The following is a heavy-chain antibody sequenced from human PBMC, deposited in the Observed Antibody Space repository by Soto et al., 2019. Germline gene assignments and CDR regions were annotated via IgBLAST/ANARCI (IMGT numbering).Heavy chain of an antibody. Sequence: PSETLSLTCAVSGGSISSGGYSWSWIRQPPGKGLEWIGYIYHSGSTYYNPSLKSRVTISVDTSKNQFSLKLSSVTAADTAMYYCAREPGWPRDKYYFDYWGQGTLVTAPQ. CDR2: IYHSGST. V-gene: IGHV4-30-2*01. J-gene: IGHJ4*02. D-gene: IGHD2-15*01. CDR1: GGSISSGGYS. CDR3: AREPGWPRDKYYFDY.